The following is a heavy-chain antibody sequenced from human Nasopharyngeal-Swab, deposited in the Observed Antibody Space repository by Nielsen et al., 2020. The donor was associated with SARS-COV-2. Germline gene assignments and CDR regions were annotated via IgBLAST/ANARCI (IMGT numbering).Heavy chain of an antibody. CDR2: IKQDGSEK. CDR1: GFTFSSYW. V-gene: IGHV3-7*01. Sequence: GESLKISCAASGFTFSSYWMNWVRQAPGKGLEWVANIKQDGSEKYYVDSVKGRFTISSDNSKNSLYLQMNGLRAEDTAVYYCAREAGVKYYFDYWGQGTLFTVSS. J-gene: IGHJ4*02. CDR3: AREAGVKYYFDY. D-gene: IGHD2-21*01.